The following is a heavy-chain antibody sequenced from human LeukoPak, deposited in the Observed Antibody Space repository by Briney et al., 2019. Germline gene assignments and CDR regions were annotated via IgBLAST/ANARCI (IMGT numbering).Heavy chain of an antibody. Sequence: SETLSLTCTVSGGSISSSDSSWGWIRQPPGKGLECIGYIHYTGSTNYNPSLKSRVTISVDTSQNQFSLKLSSVTAADTAVYYCARGNWNVGGFDPWGQGTLVTVSS. CDR1: GGSISSSDSS. CDR2: IHYTGST. V-gene: IGHV4-61*08. D-gene: IGHD1-20*01. CDR3: ARGNWNVGGFDP. J-gene: IGHJ5*02.